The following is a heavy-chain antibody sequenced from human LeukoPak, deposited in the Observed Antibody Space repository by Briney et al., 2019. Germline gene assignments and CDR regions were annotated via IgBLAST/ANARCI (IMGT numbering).Heavy chain of an antibody. CDR3: ARGESPYYDSSGGAFDI. V-gene: IGHV4-59*01. J-gene: IGHJ3*02. D-gene: IGHD3-22*01. CDR1: GGSISSYY. CDR2: IYYSGST. Sequence: SETLSLTCTVSGGSISSYYWSWIRQPPGKGLEWIGYIYYSGSTNYNPSLKSRVTISVDTSKNQFSLKLSSVTAADTAVYYCARGESPYYDSSGGAFDIWGQGTMVTVSS.